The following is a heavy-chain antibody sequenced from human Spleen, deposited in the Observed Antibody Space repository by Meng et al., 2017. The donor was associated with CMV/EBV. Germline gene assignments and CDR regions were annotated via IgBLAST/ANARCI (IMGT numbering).Heavy chain of an antibody. CDR1: GYTFTGYY. V-gene: IGHV1-2*02. CDR2: INPNSGGT. D-gene: IGHD1-26*01. J-gene: IGHJ5*02. Sequence: ASVKVSCKTSGYTFTGYYMHWARQAPGQGLEWMGCINPNSGGTNYAQKFQGRVTMTRDTSITTACMEVSRLRSDDTAVYYCARGLSGNSNWFDPWGQGTLVTVSS. CDR3: ARGLSGNSNWFDP.